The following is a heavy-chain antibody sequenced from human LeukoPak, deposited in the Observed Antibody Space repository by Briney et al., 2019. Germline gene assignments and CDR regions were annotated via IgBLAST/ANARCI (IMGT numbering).Heavy chain of an antibody. CDR2: ISSISSYI. CDR1: GFTFSSYS. J-gene: IGHJ4*02. Sequence: PGGSLRLSCAASGFTFSSYSMNWVRQAPGKGLEWVSSISSISSYIYYADSVKGRFTISRDNAKNSLYLQMNSLRAEDTAVYYCARDGDLDYYDSSGYYYGGLFFDYWGQGTLVTVSS. V-gene: IGHV3-21*01. CDR3: ARDGDLDYYDSSGYYYGGLFFDY. D-gene: IGHD3-22*01.